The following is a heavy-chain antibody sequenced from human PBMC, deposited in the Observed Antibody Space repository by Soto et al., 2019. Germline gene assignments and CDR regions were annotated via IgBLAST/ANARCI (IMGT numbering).Heavy chain of an antibody. CDR2: IYYSGST. V-gene: IGHV4-31*03. J-gene: IGHJ5*02. CDR1: GGSISSGGYY. D-gene: IGHD2-8*01. Sequence: SDTLSLTCTVSGGSISSGGYYWSWIRQHPGKGLEWIGYIYYSGSTYYNPSLKSRVTISVDTSKNQFSLKLSSVTAADTAMYYCARNGDCTRPGCIVGWFDPWGPGTLVTVSS. CDR3: ARNGDCTRPGCIVGWFDP.